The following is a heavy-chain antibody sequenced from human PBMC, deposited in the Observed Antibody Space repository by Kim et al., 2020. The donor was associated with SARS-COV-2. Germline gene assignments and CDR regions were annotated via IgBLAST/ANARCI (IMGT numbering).Heavy chain of an antibody. CDR3: ARHVWSGGLHFDY. CDR2: IYYSGST. J-gene: IGHJ4*02. V-gene: IGHV4-59*08. CDR1: GGSISSYY. Sequence: SETLSLTCTVSGGSISSYYWSWIRQPPGKGLEWIGYIYYSGSTNYNPSLKSRVTISVDTSKNQFSLKLSSVTAADTAVYYCARHVWSGGLHFDYWGQGTLVTVSS. D-gene: IGHD3-3*01.